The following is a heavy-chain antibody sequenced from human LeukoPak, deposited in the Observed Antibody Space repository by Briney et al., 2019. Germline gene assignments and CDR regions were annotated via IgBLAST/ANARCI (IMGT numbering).Heavy chain of an antibody. CDR1: GYSISSGYY. Sequence: SETLSLTCSVSGYSISSGYYWGWIRPPAGKGLEWIGRIYTSGSTNYNPSLKSRVTMSVDTSKNQFSLKLSSVTAADTAVYYCARNYDILTGYPNWFDPWGQGTLVTVSS. CDR2: IYTSGST. J-gene: IGHJ5*02. V-gene: IGHV4-4*07. CDR3: ARNYDILTGYPNWFDP. D-gene: IGHD3-9*01.